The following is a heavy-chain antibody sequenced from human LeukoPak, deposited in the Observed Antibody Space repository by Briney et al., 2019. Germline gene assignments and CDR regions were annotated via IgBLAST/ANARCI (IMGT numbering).Heavy chain of an antibody. CDR3: AKHFYDGTGSLFDF. D-gene: IGHD3-22*01. J-gene: IGHJ4*02. Sequence: PGGSLRLSCAASGFTFSRYWMHWVRQAPGKGLVWVARFNSDGSSTNYADSVRGRFTISRDTAKNTLYLQMNSLRAEDTAVYYCAKHFYDGTGSLFDFWGQGTLVTVSS. V-gene: IGHV3-74*01. CDR2: FNSDGSST. CDR1: GFTFSRYW.